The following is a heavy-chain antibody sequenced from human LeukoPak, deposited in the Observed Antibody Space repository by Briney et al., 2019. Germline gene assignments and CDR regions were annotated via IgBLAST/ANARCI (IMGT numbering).Heavy chain of an antibody. Sequence: ASVKVSCKASGYTFTDYFIHWVRQAPGQGLEWMGWINPNIGDASYAQKFQDRVTMTRDRSINTAYMELSRLTSDDTAVYYCARMALDGGDSIGFDTWGQGTLVTVSS. CDR2: INPNIGDA. CDR3: ARMALDGGDSIGFDT. V-gene: IGHV1-2*02. CDR1: GYTFTDYF. D-gene: IGHD2-21*02. J-gene: IGHJ5*02.